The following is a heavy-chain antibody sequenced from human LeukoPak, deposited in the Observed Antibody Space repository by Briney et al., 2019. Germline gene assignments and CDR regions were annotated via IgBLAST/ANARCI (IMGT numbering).Heavy chain of an antibody. J-gene: IGHJ5*02. D-gene: IGHD2-2*01. V-gene: IGHV3-23*01. CDR2: ISGGGKSR. CDR3: AKDRHAPGRYCSSITCFPFDL. CDR1: GFTFSSYS. Sequence: GGSLRLSCAASGFTFSSYSMNWVRQAPGKGLEWVSVISGGGKSRYYAESVKGRFTISRDNSKSTLYLQMNSLRAEDTAVYYCAKDRHAPGRYCSSITCFPFDLWGQGTLVTVSS.